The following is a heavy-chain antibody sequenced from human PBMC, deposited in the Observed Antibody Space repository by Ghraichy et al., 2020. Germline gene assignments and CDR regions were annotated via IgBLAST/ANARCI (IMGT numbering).Heavy chain of an antibody. V-gene: IGHV3-64*02. Sequence: GGSLRLSCAASGFTFSGYAMHWVRQAPGKGLEFVSAITRNGDRIYYADSVKGRFTISRDNSKNTVYLQMGSLRTEDMAVYYCARARKDNSQSYYFDYWGQGTLVTVSS. CDR3: ARARKDNSQSYYFDY. CDR2: ITRNGDRI. D-gene: IGHD1-14*01. J-gene: IGHJ4*02. CDR1: GFTFSGYA.